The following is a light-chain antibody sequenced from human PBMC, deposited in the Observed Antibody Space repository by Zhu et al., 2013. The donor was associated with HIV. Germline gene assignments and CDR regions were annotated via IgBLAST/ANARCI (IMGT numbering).Light chain of an antibody. V-gene: IGLV8-61*01. CDR2: STN. J-gene: IGLJ2*01. CDR1: SGSVSTSYY. Sequence: QTVVTQEPSFSLSPGGTVTLTCGLSSGSVSTSYYPSWYQQTPGQAPRTLIYSTNTRSSGVPDRFSGSILGNKAALTITGAQADDESDYYCVLYMGSGIWVFGGGTKLTVL. CDR3: VLYMGSGIWV.